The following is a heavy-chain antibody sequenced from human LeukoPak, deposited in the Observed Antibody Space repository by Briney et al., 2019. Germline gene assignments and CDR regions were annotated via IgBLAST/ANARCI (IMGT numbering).Heavy chain of an antibody. CDR1: GGTFSSYA. Sequence: SVKVSCKASGGTFSSYAISCVRQAPGQGLEWMGRIIPIFGIANYAQKFQGRVTITADKSTSTAYMELSSLRSENTAVYYCADGDGMDVWGQGTTVTVSS. D-gene: IGHD4-17*01. J-gene: IGHJ6*02. CDR3: ADGDGMDV. V-gene: IGHV1-69*04. CDR2: IIPIFGIA.